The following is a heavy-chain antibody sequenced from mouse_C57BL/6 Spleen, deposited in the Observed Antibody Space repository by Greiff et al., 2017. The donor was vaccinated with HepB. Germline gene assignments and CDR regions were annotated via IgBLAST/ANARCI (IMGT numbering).Heavy chain of an antibody. CDR3: TRTGDGGYYDAMDY. V-gene: IGHV1-5*01. Sequence: VQLQQSGTVLARPGASVKMSCKTSGYTFTSYWMHWVKQRPGQGLEWIGAIYPGNSDTSYNQKFKGKAKLTAVTSASTAYMELSSLTNEDSAVYYCTRTGDGGYYDAMDYWGQGTSVTVSS. D-gene: IGHD2-2*01. CDR1: GYTFTSYW. J-gene: IGHJ4*01. CDR2: IYPGNSDT.